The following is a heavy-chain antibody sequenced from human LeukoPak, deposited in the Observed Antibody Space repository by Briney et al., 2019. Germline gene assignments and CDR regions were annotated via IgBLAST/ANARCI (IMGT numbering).Heavy chain of an antibody. V-gene: IGHV3-33*01. CDR2: LWSHGRSE. J-gene: IGHJ4*02. CDR3: ARDRGYSTFDY. Sequence: GGSLRLSCAASGFTLRSHGMHWVRQAPGKGLEWVAVLWSHGRSEYYADSVKGRFTISRDNAKNALYLQMNSLRVDDTAVYYCARDRGYSTFDYWGQGTLVTVSS. D-gene: IGHD4-23*01. CDR1: GFTLRSHG.